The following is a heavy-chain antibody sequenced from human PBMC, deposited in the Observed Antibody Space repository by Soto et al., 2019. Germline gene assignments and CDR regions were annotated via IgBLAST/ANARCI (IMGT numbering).Heavy chain of an antibody. CDR2: IYYSGST. D-gene: IGHD6-13*01. Sequence: PSETLSLTCTVSGGSISSSSYYWGWIRQPPGKGLEWIGSIYYSGSTYYNPSLKSRVTISVDTSKNQFSLKLSSVTAADTAVYYCARIGAAGGWFDPWGQGTLVTV. CDR1: GGSISSSSYY. V-gene: IGHV4-39*01. CDR3: ARIGAAGGWFDP. J-gene: IGHJ5*02.